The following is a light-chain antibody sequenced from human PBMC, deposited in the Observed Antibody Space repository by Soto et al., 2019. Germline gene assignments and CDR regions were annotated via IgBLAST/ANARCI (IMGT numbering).Light chain of an antibody. Sequence: DIQLTQSPSFLSASVGDRVTITCRASRGISNYLAWYQQKPGKAPKLLIYAASILQSGVPSRFSGSGSGTEFTLTISSLQPEDFATYYCQQLNSYLLFGPGTKVDIK. CDR3: QQLNSYLL. CDR1: RGISNY. CDR2: AAS. J-gene: IGKJ3*01. V-gene: IGKV1-9*01.